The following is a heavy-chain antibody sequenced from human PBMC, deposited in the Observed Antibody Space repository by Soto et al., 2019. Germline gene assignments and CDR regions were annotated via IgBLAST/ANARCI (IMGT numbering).Heavy chain of an antibody. CDR1: GFTFSSYW. CDR3: AREIKRYYYYMDV. V-gene: IGHV3-7*01. CDR2: IKQDGSEK. J-gene: IGHJ6*03. D-gene: IGHD3-16*01. Sequence: PGGSLRLSCAASGFTFSSYWMSWVRQAPGKGLEWVANIKQDGSEKYYVDSVKGRFTISRDNAKNSLYLQMNSLRAEDTAVYYCAREIKRYYYYMDVWGKGTTVTVSS.